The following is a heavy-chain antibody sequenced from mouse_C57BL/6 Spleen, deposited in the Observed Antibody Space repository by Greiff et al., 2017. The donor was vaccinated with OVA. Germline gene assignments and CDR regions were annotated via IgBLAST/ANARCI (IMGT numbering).Heavy chain of an antibody. CDR2: IDPSDSYT. D-gene: IGHD2-3*01. CDR3: ARGLYDGYYYFGY. V-gene: IGHV1-69*01. CDR1: GYTFTSYW. J-gene: IGHJ2*01. Sequence: QVQLQQPGAELVMPGASVKLSCKASGYTFTSYWMHWVKQRPGQGLEWIGEIDPSDSYTNYNQKFKGKVTLTVDKSSSTAYMQLSSLTSEDAAVYYCARGLYDGYYYFGYWGQGTTLTVSS.